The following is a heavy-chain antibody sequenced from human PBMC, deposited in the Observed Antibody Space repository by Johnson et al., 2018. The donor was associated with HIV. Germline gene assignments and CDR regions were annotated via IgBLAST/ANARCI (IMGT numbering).Heavy chain of an antibody. D-gene: IGHD2/OR15-2a*01. CDR2: ITGSGVST. CDR1: GFTFSSSA. J-gene: IGHJ3*01. V-gene: IGHV3-23*01. Sequence: EVLLLESGGGLVQPGGSLRLSCVASGFTFSSSAMTWVRQGPGKGLQWVSLITGSGVSTHYVDSVKGRFSVSRDNSRNTLDLQMNSLRAEDTAVYYCAKVTSFYGRGAFAVWGQGTVVIVSS. CDR3: AKVTSFYGRGAFAV.